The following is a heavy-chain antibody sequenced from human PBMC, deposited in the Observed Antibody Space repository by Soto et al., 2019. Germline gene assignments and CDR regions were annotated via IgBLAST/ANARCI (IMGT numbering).Heavy chain of an antibody. CDR2: IKQDGSEK. D-gene: IGHD4-17*01. Sequence: GGSLRLSCAASGFTFSSFGMHWVRQAPGKGLEWVANIKQDGSEKYYVDSVKGRFTISRDNAKNSLYLQMNSLRAEDTAVYYCARERHDYGDYYYWGQGTLVTVSS. CDR1: GFTFSSFG. CDR3: ARERHDYGDYYY. V-gene: IGHV3-7*01. J-gene: IGHJ4*02.